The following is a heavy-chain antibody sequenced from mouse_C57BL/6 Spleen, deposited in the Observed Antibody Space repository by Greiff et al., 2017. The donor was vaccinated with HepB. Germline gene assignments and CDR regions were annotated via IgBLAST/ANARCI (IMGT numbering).Heavy chain of an antibody. V-gene: IGHV1-80*01. J-gene: IGHJ4*01. CDR1: GYAFSSYW. Sequence: QVQLQQSGAELVKPGASVKISCKASGYAFSSYWMNWVKQRPGKGLEWIGQIYPGDGDTNYNGKFKGKATLTADKSSSTAYMQLSSLTSEDSAVYFCASPYLEDYAMDYWGQGTSVTVSS. CDR2: IYPGDGDT. CDR3: ASPYLEDYAMDY.